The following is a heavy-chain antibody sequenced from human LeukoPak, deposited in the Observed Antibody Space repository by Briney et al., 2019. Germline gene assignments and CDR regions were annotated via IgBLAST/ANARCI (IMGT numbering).Heavy chain of an antibody. V-gene: IGHV3-23*01. CDR1: GFTVSSNY. Sequence: GGSLRLSCAASGFTVSSNYMSWVRQAPGKGLEWVSAISGSGGSTYYADSVKGRFTISRDNSKNTLYLQMNSLRAEDTAVYYCAKDFNYYDSSGYYDYWGQGTLVTVSS. D-gene: IGHD3-22*01. J-gene: IGHJ4*02. CDR3: AKDFNYYDSSGYYDY. CDR2: ISGSGGST.